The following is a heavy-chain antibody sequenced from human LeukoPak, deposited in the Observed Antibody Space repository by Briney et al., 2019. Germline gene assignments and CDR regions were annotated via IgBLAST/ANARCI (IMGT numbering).Heavy chain of an antibody. J-gene: IGHJ4*02. CDR2: IYSGGST. CDR1: GFTFSSYA. V-gene: IGHV3-53*04. D-gene: IGHD6-13*01. CDR3: ARDSGSSWAFDY. Sequence: GGSLRLSCAASGFTFSSYAINWVRQAPGKGLEWVSVIYSGGSTYYADSVKGRFTISRHNSKNTLYLQVNSLRAEDTAVYYCARDSGSSWAFDYWGQGTLVTVSS.